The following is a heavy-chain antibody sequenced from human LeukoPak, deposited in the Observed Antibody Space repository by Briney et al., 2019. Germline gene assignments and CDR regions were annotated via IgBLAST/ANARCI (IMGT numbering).Heavy chain of an antibody. D-gene: IGHD3-3*01. CDR1: GGSIIGYY. V-gene: IGHV4-59*01. CDR3: ARSRVWSDYWGYFEY. CDR2: IYHSGST. J-gene: IGHJ4*02. Sequence: SETLSLTCTVSGGSIIGYYWNWIRQPPGKGLDWIGYIYHSGSTNYNPSLKSRVTISVDTSKTQISLKLRAVTAADTAVYYCARSRVWSDYWGYFEYWGQGTLVTVSS.